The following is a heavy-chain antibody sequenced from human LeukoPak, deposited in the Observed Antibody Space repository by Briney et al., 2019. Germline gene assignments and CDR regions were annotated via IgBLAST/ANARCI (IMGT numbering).Heavy chain of an antibody. Sequence: SETLSLTCTVSGGSISSSSYYWGWIRQPPGKGLEWIGSFYYSGSTYYNPSLKSRVTISVDTSKNQFSLKLSSVTAEDTAVYYCARRAGDYSHPYDYWGQGTLVTVSS. CDR2: FYYSGST. CDR1: GGSISSSSYY. CDR3: ARRAGDYSHPYDY. D-gene: IGHD3-22*01. J-gene: IGHJ4*02. V-gene: IGHV4-39*07.